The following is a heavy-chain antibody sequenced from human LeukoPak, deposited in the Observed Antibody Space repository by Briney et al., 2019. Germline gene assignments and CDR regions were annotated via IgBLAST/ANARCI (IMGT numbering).Heavy chain of an antibody. CDR2: IDGSSRSI. V-gene: IGHV3-48*02. D-gene: IGHD6-13*01. Sequence: GGSLRLSCAASGFTFSSYGMNWVRQAPGKGLEWVSYIDGSSRSIYYADSVKGRFTVSRDNAKNSLFLQMNSLRDEDTAVYFCARKLALWGQGTLVTVSS. CDR1: GFTFSSYG. J-gene: IGHJ4*02. CDR3: ARKLAL.